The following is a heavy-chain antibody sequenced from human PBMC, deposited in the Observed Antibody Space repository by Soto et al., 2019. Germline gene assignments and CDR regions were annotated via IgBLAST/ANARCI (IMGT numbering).Heavy chain of an antibody. J-gene: IGHJ1*01. CDR3: ARPRRVGAAARDPLDL. CDR2: SNPNTGDT. D-gene: IGHD2-15*01. Sequence: ASVKVSCKASGYTFTAYYMHWVRRAPGQGLEWIGWSNPNTGDTKYGLTFQGRLKLTRDRSSATAYLELTNLRSEDTAVYYCARPRRVGAAARDPLDLWGQGTLVTVSS. V-gene: IGHV1-2*02. CDR1: GYTFTAYY.